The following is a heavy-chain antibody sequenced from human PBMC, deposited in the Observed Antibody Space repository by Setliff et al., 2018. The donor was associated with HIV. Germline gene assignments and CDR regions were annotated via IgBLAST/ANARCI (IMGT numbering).Heavy chain of an antibody. V-gene: IGHV4-34*01. CDR3: ARSGGTGDFDY. CDR1: GASFSGYY. CDR2: VHHSGST. J-gene: IGHJ4*01. D-gene: IGHD1-7*01. Sequence: SLTCAVYGASFSGYYWSWIRQPPGRGLEWIGEVHHSGSTYYNPSLKSRVTISLDTSKNQFSLRLSSVTAADTAVYYCARSGGTGDFDYWGHGTLVTVSS.